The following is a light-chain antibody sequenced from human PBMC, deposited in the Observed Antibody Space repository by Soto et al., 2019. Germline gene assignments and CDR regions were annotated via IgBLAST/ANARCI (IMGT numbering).Light chain of an antibody. V-gene: IGLV1-40*01. CDR1: ISSIGAGYD. Sequence: QSVLTQPPSVSGAPGQRVTISCTGSISSIGAGYDVHWYQQLPGTAPKLLIYGNNNRPSGVPDRFSGSKSGTSASLAVTGLQAEDEADYYCQSYATGLSVLYVFGTGTKLTVL. CDR2: GNN. J-gene: IGLJ1*01. CDR3: QSYATGLSVLYV.